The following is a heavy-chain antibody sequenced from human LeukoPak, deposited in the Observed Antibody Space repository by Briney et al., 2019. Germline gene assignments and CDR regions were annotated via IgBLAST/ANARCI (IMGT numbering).Heavy chain of an antibody. Sequence: NTSETLSLTCAVYGGSFSGYYWSWIRQPPGKGLEWLGEINHSGSTNYNPSLKSRVTISVDTSKNQFSLKLSSVTAADTAVYYCARYLAAAGNYFDYWGQGTLVTVSS. V-gene: IGHV4-34*01. CDR1: GGSFSGYY. J-gene: IGHJ4*02. CDR3: ARYLAAAGNYFDY. CDR2: INHSGST. D-gene: IGHD6-13*01.